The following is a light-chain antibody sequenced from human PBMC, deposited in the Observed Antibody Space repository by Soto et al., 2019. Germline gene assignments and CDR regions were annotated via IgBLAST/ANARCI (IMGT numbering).Light chain of an antibody. J-gene: IGLJ1*01. CDR2: INN. CDR3: AAWDYSLNGFYV. V-gene: IGLV1-44*01. Sequence: QSVLTQPPSASGTPGQRVTISCSGSSSNIGSNTVNLYQQHPGTAPKHLIYINNQRPSGVPDRFSCSKSGTSASLAISGLHSEDEADSYCAAWDYSLNGFYVFGTGTKVTVL. CDR1: SSNIGSNT.